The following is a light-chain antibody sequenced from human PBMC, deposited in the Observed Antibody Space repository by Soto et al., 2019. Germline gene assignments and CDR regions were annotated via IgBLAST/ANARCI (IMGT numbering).Light chain of an antibody. J-gene: IGLJ1*01. V-gene: IGLV2-8*01. CDR2: EVN. CDR1: TIDVGGYNY. Sequence: QSALTQPPSASGSPGQSVTISCTGTTIDVGGYNYVSWYQQHPGKVPKLMVYEVNKRPSGVPDRFSGSKSGNTASLTVSGLQAEDEADYYCTSYAGGNNVFGTGTKLTVL. CDR3: TSYAGGNNV.